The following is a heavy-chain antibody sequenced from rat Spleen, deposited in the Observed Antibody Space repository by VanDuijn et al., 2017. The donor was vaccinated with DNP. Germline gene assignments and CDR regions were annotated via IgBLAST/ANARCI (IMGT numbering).Heavy chain of an antibody. V-gene: IGHV5-19*01. J-gene: IGHJ2*01. CDR1: GFTSSNYG. Sequence: EVQLVEPGGGLVQPGRSLKLSCAASGFTSSNYGMHWIRQAPTKGLEWVASISPSGGSTYYRDSVKGRFTVSRDDATSTLYLQMDSLRSEDTATYYCTRGGTYYFDYWGQGVMVTVSS. CDR3: TRGGTYYFDY. CDR2: ISPSGGST.